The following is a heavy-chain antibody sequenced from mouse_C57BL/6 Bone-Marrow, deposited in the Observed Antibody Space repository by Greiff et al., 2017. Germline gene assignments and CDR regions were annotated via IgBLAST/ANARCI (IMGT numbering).Heavy chain of an antibody. Sequence: EVKLVESGGGLVKPGGSLKLSCAASGFTFSDYGMHWVRQAPEKGLEWVAYISSGSSTIYYADTVKGRFTISRDNAKSTLFLQMTSLRSEDTVMYYCARKETSISPAGDDWGQGSSVTVAS. J-gene: IGHJ4*01. D-gene: IGHD1-2*01. V-gene: IGHV5-17*01. CDR2: ISSGSSTI. CDR3: ARKETSISPAGDD. CDR1: GFTFSDYG.